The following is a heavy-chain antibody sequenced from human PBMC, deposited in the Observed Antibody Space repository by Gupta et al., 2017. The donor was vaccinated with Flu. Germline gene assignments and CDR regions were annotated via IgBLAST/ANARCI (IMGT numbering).Heavy chain of an antibody. V-gene: IGHV1-46*03. CDR1: TTNN. Sequence: TTNNIHWVRQAPGQGLEWIGILNPSGGETSYAQIFQGRVTMTRDTSTFTVSVEFSSLSSTDTAVYYCTRDEYSGNTLAFNICCQVTMVTISS. J-gene: IGHJ3*02. D-gene: IGHD6-6*01. CDR2: LNPSGGET. CDR3: TRDEYSGNTLAFNI.